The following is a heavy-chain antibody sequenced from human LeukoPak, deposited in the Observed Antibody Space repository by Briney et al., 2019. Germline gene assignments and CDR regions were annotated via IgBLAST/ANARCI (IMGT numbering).Heavy chain of an antibody. CDR2: ISGSGGST. CDR1: GFTFTSYA. V-gene: IGHV3-23*01. J-gene: IGHJ6*03. CDR3: AKVNRRGYSYGLSYNYMDV. D-gene: IGHD5-18*01. Sequence: PGGSLRLSCAASGFTFTSYAMSWVRQAPGKGLKWVSGISGSGGSTYYADSVKGRFTISRDNAKNSLYLEMNSLRAEDTAVYYCAKVNRRGYSYGLSYNYMDVWGKGTTVTISS.